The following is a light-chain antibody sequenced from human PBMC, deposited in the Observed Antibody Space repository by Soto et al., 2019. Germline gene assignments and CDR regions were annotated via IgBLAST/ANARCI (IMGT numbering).Light chain of an antibody. Sequence: QSVLTQPPSVSEAPRQRVTISCSGSSSNIGNNAVNWYQQLPGKAPKLLIYYDDLLPSGVSDRFSGSKSGTSASLAISGLQSEDEADYYCAAWDDSLNEYVFGTGTKLTVL. J-gene: IGLJ1*01. CDR3: AAWDDSLNEYV. CDR1: SSNIGNNA. CDR2: YDD. V-gene: IGLV1-36*01.